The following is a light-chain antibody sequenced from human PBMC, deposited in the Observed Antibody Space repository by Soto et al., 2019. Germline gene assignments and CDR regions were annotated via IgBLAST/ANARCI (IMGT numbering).Light chain of an antibody. CDR1: QSVSSSY. Sequence: EILLTQSPGTLSLSPGERASLSCRASQSVSSSYLDWYQQKPGQAPSLLIYGASSRATGIPDRFSGSGSGTDVTLTISRLEHEEFAVYYCQQYGNSPITVGQGTDWRL. CDR2: GAS. V-gene: IGKV3-20*01. CDR3: QQYGNSPIT. J-gene: IGKJ5*01.